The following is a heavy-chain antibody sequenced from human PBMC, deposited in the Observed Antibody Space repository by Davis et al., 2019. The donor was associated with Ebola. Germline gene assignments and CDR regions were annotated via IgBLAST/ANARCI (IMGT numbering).Heavy chain of an antibody. CDR3: AKQESLYGSSDY. CDR2: IYPDDSDT. J-gene: IGHJ4*02. CDR1: GYSFNNYW. D-gene: IGHD3-22*01. V-gene: IGHV5-51*01. Sequence: KVSCKASGYSFNNYWIDWMRQRPGKGLEWMGIIYPDDSDTIYSPSFQGQVTISVDRSISTAYLQWSSLKASDTAMYYCAKQESLYGSSDYWGQGTLVTVSS.